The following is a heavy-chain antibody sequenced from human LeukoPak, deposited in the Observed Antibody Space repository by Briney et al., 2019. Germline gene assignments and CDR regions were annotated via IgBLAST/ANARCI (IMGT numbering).Heavy chain of an antibody. CDR1: GFTFSSYG. CDR3: RDPFDY. V-gene: IGHV3-30*03. J-gene: IGHJ4*02. Sequence: PGGSLRLSCAASGFTFSSYGMHWVRQAPGKGLEWVAVISYDGSNKYYADSVKGRFTISRGNSKNTLSLQMNSLRAEDTAVYYCRDPFDYWGQGTLVTVSS. CDR2: ISYDGSNK.